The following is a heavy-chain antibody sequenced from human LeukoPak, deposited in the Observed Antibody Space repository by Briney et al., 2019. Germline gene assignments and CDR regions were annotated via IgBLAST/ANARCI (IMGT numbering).Heavy chain of an antibody. D-gene: IGHD2-15*01. V-gene: IGHV3-30*18. CDR1: GFTFSSYG. Sequence: GGSLRLSCAASGFTFSSYGMHWVRQAPGKGLEWVAVISYDGSNKYYADFVKGRFTISRDNSKNTLYLQMNSLRAEDTAVYYCAKVGGGHDYWGQGTLVTVSS. CDR2: ISYDGSNK. J-gene: IGHJ4*02. CDR3: AKVGGGHDY.